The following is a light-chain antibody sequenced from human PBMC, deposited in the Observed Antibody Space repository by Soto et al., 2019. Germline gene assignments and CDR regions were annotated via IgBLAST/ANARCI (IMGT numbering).Light chain of an antibody. CDR1: QSLVATDGHTY. CDR2: EVS. Sequence: DVVLTQSPLSLPVTLGQPASISCRANQSLVATDGHTYLNWFQQRPGQSPRRLIYEVSNRDSGVRGRFSGSGADTDLHRKIRRVEAEDVALYFCMLCTYWWTFGKRTKVEI. J-gene: IGKJ1*01. CDR3: MLCTYWWT. V-gene: IGKV2-30*01.